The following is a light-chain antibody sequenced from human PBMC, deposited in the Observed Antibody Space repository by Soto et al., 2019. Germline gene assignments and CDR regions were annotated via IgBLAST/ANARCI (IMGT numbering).Light chain of an antibody. V-gene: IGKV3-11*01. J-gene: IGKJ2*01. Sequence: EIVLTQSPATLSLSPGERATLSCRASQSVRSYLAWYQQKPGQVPRLVIYDASNRATGIPARFSGSGSGTEFTLTISGLQPDDFASYYCLQYNSYPYTFGQGTKLEIK. CDR2: DAS. CDR3: LQYNSYPYT. CDR1: QSVRSY.